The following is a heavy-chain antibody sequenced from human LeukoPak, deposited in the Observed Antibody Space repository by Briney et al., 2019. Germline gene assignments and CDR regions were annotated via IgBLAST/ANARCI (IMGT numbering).Heavy chain of an antibody. CDR2: INRSGGK. Sequence: GGSLRLSCVASGVAFSTYDMQWVRQAPGKGLEWVSGINRSGGKNYTDSVKGRVTISRDNSKSTLYLEMNSLRADDTDVYYCAQGGYFAFDFWGQGTMVTVSS. V-gene: IGHV3-23*01. CDR3: AQGGYFAFDF. D-gene: IGHD2-2*03. J-gene: IGHJ3*01. CDR1: GVAFSTYD.